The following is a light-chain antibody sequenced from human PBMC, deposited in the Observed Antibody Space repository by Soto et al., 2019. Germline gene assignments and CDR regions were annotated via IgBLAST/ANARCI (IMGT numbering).Light chain of an antibody. CDR2: EVS. V-gene: IGLV2-14*01. CDR3: SSFSSITREV. J-gene: IGLJ2*01. CDR1: RSDVGGYSY. Sequence: QSALTQPASVSGSPGQSITISCTGTRSDVGGYSYVSWYQQHPGKTPKLMIYEVSNRPSGVSNRFSGSKSGNTASLTISGLQTEDEADYYCSSFSSITREVFGGGTKLTVL.